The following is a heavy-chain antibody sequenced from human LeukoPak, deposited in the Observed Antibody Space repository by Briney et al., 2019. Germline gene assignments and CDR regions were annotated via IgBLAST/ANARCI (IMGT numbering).Heavy chain of an antibody. CDR1: GYTFTNFE. V-gene: IGHV1-8*02. CDR3: ARGYCSGGGCYTAEYLPH. CDR2: MRPNSGET. Sequence: GASVKVSCNASGYTFTNFEINWLRQVAGQGLEWMGWMRPNSGETVNVQKFQGRVTMTRDISTSTAYMELTGLRSDDTAVYFCARGYCSGGGCYTAEYLPHWGQGPLVRVSS. D-gene: IGHD2-15*01. J-gene: IGHJ1*01.